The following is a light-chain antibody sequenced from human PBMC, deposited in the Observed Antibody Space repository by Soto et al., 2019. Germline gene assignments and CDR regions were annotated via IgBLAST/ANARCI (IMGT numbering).Light chain of an antibody. V-gene: IGKV1-39*01. J-gene: IGKJ4*01. Sequence: DIQMTQSPSALSASVGDRVTITCRARQSITSYLNWYQQKPGQAPNLLIYAASTLPAGVPSRFRGSGSGTDFTLTISSLQPEDFATYFCQQSNSSPPTFGGGTKVDIK. CDR2: AAS. CDR1: QSITSY. CDR3: QQSNSSPPT.